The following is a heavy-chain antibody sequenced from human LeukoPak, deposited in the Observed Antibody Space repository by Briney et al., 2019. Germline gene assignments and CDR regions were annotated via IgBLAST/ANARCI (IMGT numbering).Heavy chain of an antibody. CDR1: GFTFSNYG. D-gene: IGHD2-8*01. CDR2: IRYDRSNI. Sequence: GGSLRLSCAASGFTFSNYGMHWVRQAPGKGLGWVAFIRYDRSNIYYADSVKGRFTISRDNSKNTLYLQMNSLRAEDTAVYYCAKEPICTKGVCIDYYFDSWGQGTLVTVSS. J-gene: IGHJ4*02. V-gene: IGHV3-30*02. CDR3: AKEPICTKGVCIDYYFDS.